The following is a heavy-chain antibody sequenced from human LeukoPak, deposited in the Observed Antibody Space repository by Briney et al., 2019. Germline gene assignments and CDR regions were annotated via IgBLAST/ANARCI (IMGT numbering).Heavy chain of an antibody. CDR1: GGSISSSNW. V-gene: IGHV4-4*02. CDR3: ARLGSSRYGMDV. D-gene: IGHD6-13*01. Sequence: SETLSLTCAVSGGSISSSNWWSWVRQPPGKGLEWIGEIYHSGSTNYNPSLKSRVTISVDTSKNQFSLKLSSVTAADTAVYYCARLGSSRYGMDVWGQGTTVTVSS. J-gene: IGHJ6*02. CDR2: IYHSGST.